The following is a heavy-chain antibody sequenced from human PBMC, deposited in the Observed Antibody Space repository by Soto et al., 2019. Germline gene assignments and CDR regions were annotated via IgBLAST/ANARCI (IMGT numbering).Heavy chain of an antibody. CDR2: IRSKAYGGTT. V-gene: IGHV3-49*03. J-gene: IGHJ5*02. CDR1: GFTFGDYA. Sequence: GGSLRLSCTSSGFTFGDYAMSWFRQAPGKGLEWVGFIRSKAYGGTTEYAASVKGRFTISRDDSKSIAYLQMNSLKTEDSAVYYCTRGSDWLLGWFDPWGQGTLVTVSS. D-gene: IGHD3-9*01. CDR3: TRGSDWLLGWFDP.